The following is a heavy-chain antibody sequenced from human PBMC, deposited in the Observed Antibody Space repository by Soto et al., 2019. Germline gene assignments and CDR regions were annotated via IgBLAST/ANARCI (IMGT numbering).Heavy chain of an antibody. D-gene: IGHD6-13*01. CDR1: GFTFSSYA. CDR2: ISGSGGST. V-gene: IGHV3-23*01. J-gene: IGHJ4*02. CDR3: AKDRARSPAAGTIDY. Sequence: HPGGSLRLSCAASGFTFSSYAMSWVRQAPGKGLEWVSAISGSGGSTYYADSVKGRFTISRDNSKNTLYLQMNSLRAEDTAVYYCAKDRARSPAAGTIDYWGQGTLVTVSS.